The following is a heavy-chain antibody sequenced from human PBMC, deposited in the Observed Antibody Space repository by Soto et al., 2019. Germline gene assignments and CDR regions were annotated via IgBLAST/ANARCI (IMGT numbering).Heavy chain of an antibody. Sequence: QVQLIQSEAEVKKPGSSVRVSCTASGGIFGSHGFSWVRQAPGQRLEWVGGFIPIFRTLTYTEKFHATVRIAADESTDTVYLDLISLTSEDTDVYYCVRDRRIYYSDPHDEFVASDYEVWGQGTMVSVSS. CDR1: GGIFGSHG. D-gene: IGHD3-22*01. CDR2: FIPIFRTL. J-gene: IGHJ3*01. V-gene: IGHV1-69*01. CDR3: VRDRRIYYSDPHDEFVASDYEV.